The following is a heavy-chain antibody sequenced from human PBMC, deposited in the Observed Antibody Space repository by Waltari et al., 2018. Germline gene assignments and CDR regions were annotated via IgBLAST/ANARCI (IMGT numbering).Heavy chain of an antibody. Sequence: EVHLVQSGAEAKEPGETLKISCKASGYNFTNSWIGWVRQMPGKSLEWMGIISPGDSKTMYSPSFRGQVTISADKSITTAYLQWNSLKASDTAVYYCGRPPILTNGYYYFDSWGQGALVTVSS. CDR3: GRPPILTNGYYYFDS. V-gene: IGHV5-51*01. CDR1: GYNFTNSW. J-gene: IGHJ4*02. D-gene: IGHD3-22*01. CDR2: ISPGDSKT.